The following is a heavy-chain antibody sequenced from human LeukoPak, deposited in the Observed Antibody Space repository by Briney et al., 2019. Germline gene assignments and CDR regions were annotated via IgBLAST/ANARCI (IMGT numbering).Heavy chain of an antibody. V-gene: IGHV4-38-2*02. J-gene: IGHJ3*02. Sequence: SETLSLTCTVSGYSISSGYYWGWIRQPPGKGLEWIGSIYHSGSTNYNPSLKSRVTISVDTSKNQFSLKLSSVTAADTAVYYCARLDTSGAFDIWGQGTMVTVSS. CDR2: IYHSGST. D-gene: IGHD5-18*01. CDR1: GYSISSGYY. CDR3: ARLDTSGAFDI.